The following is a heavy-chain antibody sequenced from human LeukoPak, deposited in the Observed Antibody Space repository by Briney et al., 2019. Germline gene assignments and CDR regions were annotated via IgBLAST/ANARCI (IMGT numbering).Heavy chain of an antibody. Sequence: QPGGSLRLSCAASAFTFSTYAMNWVRQAPGKGLEWVSSISSGGGTTYYADSVKGRFTISRDNSKNTLYLQMNSLGPEDTAMYYCANAVCTTSSCSGFYGMDVWGQGTTVAVSS. V-gene: IGHV3-23*01. D-gene: IGHD2-2*01. CDR3: ANAVCTTSSCSGFYGMDV. CDR2: ISSGGGTT. J-gene: IGHJ6*02. CDR1: AFTFSTYA.